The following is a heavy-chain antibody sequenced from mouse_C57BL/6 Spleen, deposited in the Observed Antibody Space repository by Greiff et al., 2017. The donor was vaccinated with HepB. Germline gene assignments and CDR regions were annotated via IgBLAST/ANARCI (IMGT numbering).Heavy chain of an antibody. V-gene: IGHV1-76*01. D-gene: IGHD1-1*01. CDR1: GYTFTDYY. CDR3: ARLQPTGFDY. CDR2: IYPGSGNT. J-gene: IGHJ2*01. Sequence: VQLQQSGAELVRPGASVKLSCKASGYTFTDYYINWVKQRPGQGLEWIARIYPGSGNTYYNEKFKGKATLTAEKSSSTAYMQLSSLTSEDSAVYFCARLQPTGFDYWGQGTTLTVSS.